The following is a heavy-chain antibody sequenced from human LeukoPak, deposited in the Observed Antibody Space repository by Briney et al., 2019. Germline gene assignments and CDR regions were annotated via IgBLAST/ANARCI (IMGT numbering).Heavy chain of an antibody. CDR2: IRYDGSNK. J-gene: IGHJ4*02. CDR1: GFSFSSYG. V-gene: IGHV3-30*02. D-gene: IGHD1-1*01. Sequence: PGGSLRLTCAASGFSFSSYGIHWVRQAPGKGLEWVAFIRYDGSNKYYADSVKGRFTISRDNSKNTLFLQMNSLRAEDTAVYYCARDRTTGTTDYFDYWGQGTLVTVSS. CDR3: ARDRTTGTTDYFDY.